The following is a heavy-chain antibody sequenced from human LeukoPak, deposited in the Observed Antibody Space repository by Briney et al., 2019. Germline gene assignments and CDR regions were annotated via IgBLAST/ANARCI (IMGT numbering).Heavy chain of an antibody. CDR3: ARLGPASSGWPESFDY. V-gene: IGHV3-7*03. D-gene: IGHD6-19*01. CDR2: IKEDGSER. CDR1: AFIFSGHW. Sequence: GGSLRLSCEGSAFIFSGHWMNWVRQTPGKGLEWVASIKEDGSERQYVDSVKGRFSISRDNTKGSLFLQLNSLRVEDTAVYYCARLGPASSGWPESFDYWGQGTLVTVSS. J-gene: IGHJ4*02.